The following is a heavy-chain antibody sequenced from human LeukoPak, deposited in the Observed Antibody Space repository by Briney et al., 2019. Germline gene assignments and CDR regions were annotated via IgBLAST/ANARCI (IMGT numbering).Heavy chain of an antibody. D-gene: IGHD5-12*01. J-gene: IGHJ3*02. V-gene: IGHV3-9*01. CDR1: GFTFDDYA. Sequence: GRSLRLSCAAAGFTFDDYAMHGLRQAPGKGLEWASGNSWNSGSIGYADSVKGRFTISRDNAKTSLYLQMNSLSDEDTALYYCAKDISGYESDAFDIWGQGTMVTVSS. CDR2: NSWNSGSI. CDR3: AKDISGYESDAFDI.